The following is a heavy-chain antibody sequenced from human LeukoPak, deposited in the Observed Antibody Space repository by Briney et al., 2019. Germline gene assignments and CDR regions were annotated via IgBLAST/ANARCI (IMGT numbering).Heavy chain of an antibody. V-gene: IGHV5-51*01. CDR2: IYPGDSDT. CDR3: ARRRDLYSGSYYPFDY. D-gene: IGHD1-26*01. Sequence: GESLKISCKGSGYSFTKYWIAWVRQMPGKGLECMGIIYPGDSDTRYSPSFQGQVTISADKSISTAYLQWSSLKASDTAMYYCARRRDLYSGSYYPFDYWGQGTLVTVSS. CDR1: GYSFTKYW. J-gene: IGHJ4*02.